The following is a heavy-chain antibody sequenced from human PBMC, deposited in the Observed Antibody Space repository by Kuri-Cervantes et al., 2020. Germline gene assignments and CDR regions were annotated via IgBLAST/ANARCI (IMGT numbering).Heavy chain of an antibody. V-gene: IGHV3-23*01. CDR2: ISGSGGST. D-gene: IGHD5-24*01. CDR1: KFTFSNYA. CDR3: ARHPWGDGYTLDDFDI. J-gene: IGHJ3*02. Sequence: ETLSLTCAASKFTFSNYAMSWVRQAPGKGLEWVSSISGSGGSTYYADSVKGRFTISRDNSKNTLYLQMNSLRAEDTAVYYCARHPWGDGYTLDDFDIWGQGTMVTVSS.